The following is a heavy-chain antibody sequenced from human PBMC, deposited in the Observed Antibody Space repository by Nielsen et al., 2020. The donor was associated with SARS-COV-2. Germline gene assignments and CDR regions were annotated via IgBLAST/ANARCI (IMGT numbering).Heavy chain of an antibody. V-gene: IGHV4-59*08. CDR1: GGSISSYY. J-gene: IGHJ6*02. Sequence: SETLSLTCTVSGGSISSYYWSWIRQPPGKGLEWIGYIYYSGSTNYNPSLKSPVTISVDTSKNQFSLKLSSVTAADTAVYYCARGGTMVRGRRYYYGMDVWGQGTTVTVSS. CDR3: ARGGTMVRGRRYYYGMDV. CDR2: IYYSGST. D-gene: IGHD3-10*01.